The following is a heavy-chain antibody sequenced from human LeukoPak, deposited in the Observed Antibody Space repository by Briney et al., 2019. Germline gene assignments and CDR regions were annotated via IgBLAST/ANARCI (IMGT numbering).Heavy chain of an antibody. CDR1: GGSISSYY. V-gene: IGHV4-59*01. CDR2: IYYSGST. J-gene: IGHJ4*02. Sequence: SETLSLTCTVSGGSISSYYWSWIRQPPGKGLGWIGYIYYSGSTNYNPSLKSRVTISVDTSKNQFSLKLSSVTAADTAVYYCAKSSGWYAFFDYWGQGTLVTVSS. CDR3: AKSSGWYAFFDY. D-gene: IGHD6-19*01.